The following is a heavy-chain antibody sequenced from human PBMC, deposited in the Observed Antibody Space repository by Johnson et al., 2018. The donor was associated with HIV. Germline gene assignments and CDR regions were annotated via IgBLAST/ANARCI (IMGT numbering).Heavy chain of an antibody. CDR3: ARRLWFRNLYDAFDI. V-gene: IGHV3-30*04. CDR1: GFFFSNYA. D-gene: IGHD3-10*01. Sequence: QVQLVESGGGVVQPGRSLRLSCAASGFFFSNYAMHWVRQAPGKGLEWVAVISSDGSDKSYTDSVKGRFTFSRDNSKNTLYLQMKSLRPEDTALYYCARRLWFRNLYDAFDIWGQGTMVTVSS. CDR2: ISSDGSDK. J-gene: IGHJ3*02.